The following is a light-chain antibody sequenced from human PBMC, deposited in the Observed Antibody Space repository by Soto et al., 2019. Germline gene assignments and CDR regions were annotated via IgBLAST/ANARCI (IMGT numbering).Light chain of an antibody. CDR1: QSSSNY. J-gene: IGKJ1*01. V-gene: IGKV1-39*01. CDR3: QQSFNIPRT. CDR2: GAT. Sequence: DTQMTQSPSSLSASVGDIVTITCRASQSSSNYLNWYQQKPGKAPKLLIFGATSLQSGVPSKFSGSGSGTDFTLTISSLQPEDFATYYCQQSFNIPRTFGQGTKVDIK.